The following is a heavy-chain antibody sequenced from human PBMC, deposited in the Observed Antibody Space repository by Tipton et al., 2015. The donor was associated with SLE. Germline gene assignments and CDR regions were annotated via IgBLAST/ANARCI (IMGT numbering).Heavy chain of an antibody. Sequence: TLSLTCAVYGGSFSGYYWSWIRQPPGKGLEWIGEINHSGGTNYNPPLKSRVTISVDTSKNRFSLKLSSVTAADTAVYYCARTGYSSSWLYFQHWGQGTLVTVSS. CDR1: GGSFSGYY. J-gene: IGHJ1*01. D-gene: IGHD6-13*01. CDR2: INHSGGT. CDR3: ARTGYSSSWLYFQH. V-gene: IGHV4-34*01.